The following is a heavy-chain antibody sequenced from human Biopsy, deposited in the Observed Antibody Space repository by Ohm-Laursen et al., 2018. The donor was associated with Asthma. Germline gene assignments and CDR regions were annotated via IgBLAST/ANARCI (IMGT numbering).Heavy chain of an antibody. CDR1: GFTFSGYA. J-gene: IGHJ6*02. Sequence: SLRLSCAASGFTFSGYALHWVRQAPGRGLEWVANIKQDGSEKYYVDSVKGRFTISRDNAKNSLYLQMNSLRAEDTAVYYCARDSAEWELLRYYYYGMDVWGQGTTVTVSS. CDR2: IKQDGSEK. V-gene: IGHV3-7*01. CDR3: ARDSAEWELLRYYYYGMDV. D-gene: IGHD1-26*01.